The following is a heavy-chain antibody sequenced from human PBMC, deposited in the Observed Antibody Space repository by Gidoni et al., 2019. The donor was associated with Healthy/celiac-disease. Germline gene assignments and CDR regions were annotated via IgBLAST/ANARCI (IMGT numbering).Heavy chain of an antibody. Sequence: QLQLQESGPGLVKPSETLSLTCTVSGGSISSSSYDWGWIRQPPGKGLQWIGSIYYSGSTYYNPSLKRRVTISVDTSKHQFSLKLSSVTAADTAVYYCARHDVVGATITYYYYGMDVWGQGTTVTVSS. CDR2: IYYSGST. J-gene: IGHJ6*02. V-gene: IGHV4-39*01. D-gene: IGHD1-26*01. CDR3: ARHDVVGATITYYYYGMDV. CDR1: GGSISSSSYD.